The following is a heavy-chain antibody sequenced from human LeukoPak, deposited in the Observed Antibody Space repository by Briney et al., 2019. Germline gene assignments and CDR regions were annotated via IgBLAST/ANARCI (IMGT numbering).Heavy chain of an antibody. CDR3: AKAPRESYCSSTSCLFDS. CDR2: ISSSSSYI. Sequence: GGSLRLSCAASGFTFSSYSMNWVRQAPGKGLEWVSSISSSSSYIYYADSVKGRFTISRDDSKSTLYLQMSSLRAEDTAVYYCAKAPRESYCSSTSCLFDSWGQGTLVTVSS. V-gene: IGHV3-21*01. D-gene: IGHD2-2*01. CDR1: GFTFSSYS. J-gene: IGHJ4*02.